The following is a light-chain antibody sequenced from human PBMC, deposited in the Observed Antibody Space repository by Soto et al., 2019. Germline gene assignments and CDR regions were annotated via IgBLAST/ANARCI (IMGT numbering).Light chain of an antibody. CDR3: TAWDDRLDGVV. Sequence: QAVVTQPPSTSGTPGQRVPISCSGSSSNIGRNTVNWYQQVPGTAPKLLIYGNNQRPSGVPDRFSGSKSGTSASLAISGLQSEDEADYYCTAWDDRLDGVVFGGGTKLTVL. CDR1: SSNIGRNT. J-gene: IGLJ2*01. V-gene: IGLV1-44*01. CDR2: GNN.